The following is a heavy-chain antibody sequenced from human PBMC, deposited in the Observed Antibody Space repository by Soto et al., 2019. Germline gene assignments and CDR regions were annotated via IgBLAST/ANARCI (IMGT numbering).Heavy chain of an antibody. Sequence: QGQVVQSGAEVKKPGSSVKVSCKASGGTFSSFAVSWVRQAPGQGLEWMGGIIPIYETPNYAQKFQDRVTITADKSTSIVYMELNSLRSEDTAVYYCARSDFWGGPYGMDVWGQGTTVTVSS. CDR3: ARSDFWGGPYGMDV. V-gene: IGHV1-69*06. D-gene: IGHD3-3*01. CDR1: GGTFSSFA. J-gene: IGHJ6*02. CDR2: IIPIYETP.